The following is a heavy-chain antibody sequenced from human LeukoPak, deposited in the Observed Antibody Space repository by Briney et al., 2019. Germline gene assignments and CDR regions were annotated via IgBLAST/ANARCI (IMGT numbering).Heavy chain of an antibody. D-gene: IGHD3-22*01. CDR2: ISAYNGNT. V-gene: IGHV1-18*01. Sequence: GASVKVSCKASGYTFTSYGISWVRQAPGQGLEWMGWISAYNGNTNYAQKLQGRVTMTTDTSTSTAYMELRSLRFDDTAVYYCARDTTYYYDSSGYPYDAFDIWGQGTMVTASS. CDR1: GYTFTSYG. J-gene: IGHJ3*02. CDR3: ARDTTYYYDSSGYPYDAFDI.